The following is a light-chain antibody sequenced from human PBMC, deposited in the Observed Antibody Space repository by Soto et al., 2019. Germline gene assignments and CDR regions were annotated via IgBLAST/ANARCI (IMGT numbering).Light chain of an antibody. CDR2: GAS. CDR3: QEYDAWPPGT. CDR1: RTIDTS. V-gene: IGKV3-15*01. J-gene: IGKJ4*01. Sequence: DIVMTQSPAFVSASLGERVTLSCRASRTIDTSLAWFQHRLGQPPRLLIFGASVRAPGVPPRFNGGGSGTEFTLTINSLRSEDFAVYFCQEYDAWPPGTFGGGTTVEI.